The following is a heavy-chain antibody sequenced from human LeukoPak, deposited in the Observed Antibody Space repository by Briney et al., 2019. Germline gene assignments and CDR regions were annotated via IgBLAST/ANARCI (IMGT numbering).Heavy chain of an antibody. J-gene: IGHJ1*01. Sequence: SETLSLTCAVYGGSFSGYYWSWIRQPPGKGLEWIGEINHSGSTNYNPSLKSRVTISVDTSKNQFSLRLSSVTAADTAMYYCARHDDILTGYYFHHWGQGTLVTVSS. CDR1: GGSFSGYY. D-gene: IGHD3-9*01. V-gene: IGHV4-34*01. CDR3: ARHDDILTGYYFHH. CDR2: INHSGST.